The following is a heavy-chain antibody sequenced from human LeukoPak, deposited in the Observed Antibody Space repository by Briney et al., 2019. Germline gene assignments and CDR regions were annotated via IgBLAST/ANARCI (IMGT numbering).Heavy chain of an antibody. CDR3: ARRGGYDSSGYPVGGFDY. Sequence: LRLSCAASGFTFSSYEMNWVRQPPGKGLEWIGEINHSGSTNYNPSLKSRVTISVDTSKNQFSLKLSSVTAADTAVYYCARRGGYDSSGYPVGGFDYWGQGTLVTVSS. J-gene: IGHJ4*02. D-gene: IGHD3-22*01. V-gene: IGHV4-34*01. CDR1: GFTFSSYE. CDR2: INHSGST.